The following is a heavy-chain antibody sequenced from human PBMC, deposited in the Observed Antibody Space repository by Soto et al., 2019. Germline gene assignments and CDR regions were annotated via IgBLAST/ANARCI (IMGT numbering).Heavy chain of an antibody. Sequence: SETLSLTCTFSGGSISSGNYYWSWIRQHPGKGLEWIGYIYHSGSTNYNPSLKSRVTISVDTSKNQFSLKLSSVTAADTAVYYCARGLGAASVHDAFDIWGQGTMVTVSS. D-gene: IGHD1-26*01. V-gene: IGHV4-61*01. CDR1: GGSISSGNYY. CDR3: ARGLGAASVHDAFDI. CDR2: IYHSGST. J-gene: IGHJ3*02.